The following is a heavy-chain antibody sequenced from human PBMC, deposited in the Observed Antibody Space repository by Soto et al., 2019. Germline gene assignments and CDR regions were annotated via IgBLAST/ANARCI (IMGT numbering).Heavy chain of an antibody. CDR1: GGSFSGYY. J-gene: IGHJ4*02. D-gene: IGHD5-12*01. CDR3: ARGPRGYSGYDYYQNFDY. CDR2: INHSGST. V-gene: IGHV4-34*01. Sequence: SETLSLTCAVYGGSFSGYYWSWIRQPPGKGPEWIGEINHSGSTNYNPSLKSRVTISVDTSKNQFSLKLSSVTAADTAVYYCARGPRGYSGYDYYQNFDYWGQGTLVTVSS.